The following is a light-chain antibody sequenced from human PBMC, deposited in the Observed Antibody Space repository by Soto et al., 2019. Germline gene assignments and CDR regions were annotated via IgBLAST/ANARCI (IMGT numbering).Light chain of an antibody. CDR2: SNN. CDR3: AAWDDSLNGVV. J-gene: IGLJ2*01. CDR1: SSNIGSNT. V-gene: IGLV1-44*01. Sequence: QSVLTQPPSASGTPGQRVTISCSGNSSNIGSNTVNWYQQLPGTAPKLLIYSNNQRPSGVPDLFSGSKSGTSASLAISGLQSEDEADYYCAAWDDSLNGVVFGGGTKLTVL.